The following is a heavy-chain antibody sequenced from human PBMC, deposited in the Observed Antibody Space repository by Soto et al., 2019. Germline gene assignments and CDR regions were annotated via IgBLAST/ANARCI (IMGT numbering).Heavy chain of an antibody. D-gene: IGHD6-13*01. V-gene: IGHV1-69*13. J-gene: IGHJ6*02. CDR3: ARARVYVVKGTPQNYGMDV. Sequence: ASVKVSCKASGGTFSSYAISWVRQAPGQGLEWMGGIIPIFGTANYAQKFQGRVTITADESTSTAYMELSSLRSEDTAVYYCARARVYVVKGTPQNYGMDVWGQGTTVTVSS. CDR1: GGTFSSYA. CDR2: IIPIFGTA.